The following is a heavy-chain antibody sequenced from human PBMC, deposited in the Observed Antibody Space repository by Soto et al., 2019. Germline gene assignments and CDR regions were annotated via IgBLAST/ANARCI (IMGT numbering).Heavy chain of an antibody. V-gene: IGHV4-39*01. CDR1: GGSISSRGYY. Sequence: QLQLQESGPGLVKPSETLSLTCTVSGGSISSRGYYWGWIRQPPGKGLEWIGTIYYSGSTYYNPSLKSRVTISVDTSKNQFSLKLSSVTAADTAVYYCATSNWFDPWGQGTLVTFSS. J-gene: IGHJ5*02. CDR2: IYYSGST. CDR3: ATSNWFDP.